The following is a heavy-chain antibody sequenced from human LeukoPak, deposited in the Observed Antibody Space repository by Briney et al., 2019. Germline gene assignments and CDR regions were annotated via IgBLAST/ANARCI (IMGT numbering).Heavy chain of an antibody. D-gene: IGHD4-17*01. CDR2: IIPIFGTA. Sequence: GSSVMVSCKASGGTFSSYAISWVRQAPGQGLEWMGGIIPIFGTANYAQKFQGRVTITTDESTSTAYMELSSLRSEDTAVYYCARYPDYGDYWFDPWGQGTLVTVSS. CDR3: ARYPDYGDYWFDP. CDR1: GGTFSSYA. J-gene: IGHJ5*02. V-gene: IGHV1-69*05.